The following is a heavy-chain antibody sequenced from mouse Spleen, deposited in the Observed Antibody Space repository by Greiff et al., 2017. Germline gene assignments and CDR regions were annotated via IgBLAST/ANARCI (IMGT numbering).Heavy chain of an antibody. CDR1: GYTFTSYW. V-gene: IGHV1-69*01. CDR2: IDPSDSYT. Sequence: QVQLQQSGAELVMPGASVKLSCKASGYTFTSYWMHWVKQRPGQGLEWIGEIDPSDSYTNYNQKFKGKATLTVDKSSSTAYMQLSSLTSEDSAVYYCARGIYFWVDYWGQGTTLTVSS. D-gene: IGHD2-3*01. CDR3: ARGIYFWVDY. J-gene: IGHJ2*01.